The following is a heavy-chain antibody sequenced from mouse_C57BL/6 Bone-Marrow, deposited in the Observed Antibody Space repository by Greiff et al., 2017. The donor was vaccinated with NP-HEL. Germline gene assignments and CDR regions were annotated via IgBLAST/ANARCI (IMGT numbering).Heavy chain of an antibody. CDR3: TTFYGRYFDY. Sequence: VQLQQSGAELVRPGASVKLSCTASGFNIKDDYMHWVKQRPEQGLEWIGWIDPENGDTEYASKFQGKATITADTSSNTAYLQLSSLTSEDTAVYYCTTFYGRYFDYWGQGTTLTVSS. CDR1: GFNIKDDY. CDR2: IDPENGDT. J-gene: IGHJ2*01. D-gene: IGHD1-1*01. V-gene: IGHV14-4*01.